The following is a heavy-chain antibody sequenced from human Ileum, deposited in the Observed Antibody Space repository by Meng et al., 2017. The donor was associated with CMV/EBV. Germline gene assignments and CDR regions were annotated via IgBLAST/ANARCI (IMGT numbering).Heavy chain of an antibody. D-gene: IGHD2-2*01. V-gene: IGHV3-21*01. CDR1: YS. Sequence: YSMTWVRQAPGKGLEWVSSISSSSSYIYYADSVKGRFTISRDNAKTSLYLQMNSLRAEDTAVYYCASLKHCSSTSCYSSRHNWFDPWGQGTLVTVSS. CDR2: ISSSSSYI. CDR3: ASLKHCSSTSCYSSRHNWFDP. J-gene: IGHJ5*02.